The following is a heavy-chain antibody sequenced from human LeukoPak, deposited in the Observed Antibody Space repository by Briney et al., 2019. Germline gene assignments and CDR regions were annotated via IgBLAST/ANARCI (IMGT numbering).Heavy chain of an antibody. CDR3: ARASKAGYTAMVPLDY. V-gene: IGHV3-30-3*01. Sequence: GGSLRLSCAASGFTFSSYAMHWVRQAPGKGLEWVAVISYDGSNKYYADSVKGRFTISRDNFKNTLYLQMNSLRAEDTAVYYCARASKAGYTAMVPLDYWGQGTLVTVSS. J-gene: IGHJ4*02. CDR2: ISYDGSNK. CDR1: GFTFSSYA. D-gene: IGHD5-18*01.